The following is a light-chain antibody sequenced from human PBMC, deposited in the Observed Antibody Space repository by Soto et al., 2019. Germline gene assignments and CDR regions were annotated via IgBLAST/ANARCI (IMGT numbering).Light chain of an antibody. V-gene: IGKV1-33*01. Sequence: DIRMTHSPPPPSVSVGDRVTITRQASRDISNYLHWFQQKPGKAPQLLIFDSSNLQTGVPSRFSGGGSGTDFALTISSLEPEDIATYYCQQYDSLHLTLGHGTRLEIK. CDR1: RDISNY. CDR3: QQYDSLHLT. J-gene: IGKJ5*01. CDR2: DSS.